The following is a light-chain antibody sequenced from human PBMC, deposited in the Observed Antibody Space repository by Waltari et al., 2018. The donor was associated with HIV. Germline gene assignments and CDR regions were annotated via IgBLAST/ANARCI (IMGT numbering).Light chain of an antibody. Sequence: SYELTQPPSVSVSPGQTAPISCSGDKLGSKFVSWYKQRPGQPPAVVIFQDGTRPSGISERISGSNSGNTATLTIRGTQAIDEADYYCQAWDTSAYVLFGGGTKLTVL. CDR1: KLGSKF. V-gene: IGLV3-1*01. CDR2: QDG. CDR3: QAWDTSAYVL. J-gene: IGLJ2*01.